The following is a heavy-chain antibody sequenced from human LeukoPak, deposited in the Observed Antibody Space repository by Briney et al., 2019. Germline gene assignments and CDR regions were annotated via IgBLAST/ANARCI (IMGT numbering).Heavy chain of an antibody. D-gene: IGHD6-19*01. CDR2: INSDGTII. CDR3: AKRARYNSARATDFDS. Sequence: GGSLRLTCAASGFAFNSYWMHWVCQAPRKGLVWVARINSDGTIIAYADSVKGRFTISRDNSNNLVYLQMNNLRAEDTAEYYCAKRARYNSARATDFDSWGQGTQVTVSS. V-gene: IGHV3-74*01. J-gene: IGHJ4*02. CDR1: GFAFNSYW.